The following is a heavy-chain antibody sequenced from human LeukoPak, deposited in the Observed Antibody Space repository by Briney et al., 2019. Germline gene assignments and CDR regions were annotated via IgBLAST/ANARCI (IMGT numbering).Heavy chain of an antibody. CDR1: GYTFTSYY. CDR3: ARAENSSSWYGGRAFDI. CDR2: INPSGGST. D-gene: IGHD6-13*01. V-gene: IGHV1-46*01. J-gene: IGHJ3*02. Sequence: ASVKVSCKASGYTFTSYYMHWVRQAPGQGLEWMGIINPSGGSTSYAQKFQGRVTMTRDTSTSTVYMELSSLRSEDTAVYYCARAENSSSWYGGRAFDIWGQGTMVTVSS.